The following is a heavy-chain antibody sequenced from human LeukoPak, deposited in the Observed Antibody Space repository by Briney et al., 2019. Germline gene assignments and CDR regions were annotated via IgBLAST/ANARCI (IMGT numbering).Heavy chain of an antibody. CDR2: IYSGGST. CDR1: GFTVSSNY. D-gene: IGHD2-8*01. V-gene: IGHV3-66*01. J-gene: IGHJ5*02. Sequence: GGSLRLSCAASGFTVSSNYMSWVRQAPGKGLEWVSVIYSGGSTYYADSAKGRFTISRDNSKNTLYLQMNSLRAEDTAVYYCARDSMDGWFDPWGQGTLVTVSS. CDR3: ARDSMDGWFDP.